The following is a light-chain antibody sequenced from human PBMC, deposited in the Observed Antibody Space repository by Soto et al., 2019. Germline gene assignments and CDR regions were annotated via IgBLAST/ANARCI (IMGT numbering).Light chain of an antibody. CDR3: QQYNNWPPLFT. V-gene: IGKV3-15*01. CDR1: QSVSSN. CDR2: GAS. Sequence: EIVMPQSPATLSVSPGERATLSCRASQSVSSNLAWYQQKPGQAPRLLIYGASTRATGIPARFSGSGSGTEVTLTISSLQSEDFAVYSCQQYNNWPPLFTFGPGTKVDIK. J-gene: IGKJ3*01.